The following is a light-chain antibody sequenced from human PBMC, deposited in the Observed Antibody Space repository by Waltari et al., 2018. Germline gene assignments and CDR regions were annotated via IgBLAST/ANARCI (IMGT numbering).Light chain of an antibody. Sequence: SYELTQPLSVSVALGQTARITCGGNNIGSKNVHWYQQKPGQAPVLVIYRDSNRPSGIPERFSGPNSGNTATLTISRAQAGDEADYYCQVWDSSTWVFGGGTKLTVL. CDR1: NIGSKN. J-gene: IGLJ3*02. CDR3: QVWDSSTWV. CDR2: RDS. V-gene: IGLV3-9*01.